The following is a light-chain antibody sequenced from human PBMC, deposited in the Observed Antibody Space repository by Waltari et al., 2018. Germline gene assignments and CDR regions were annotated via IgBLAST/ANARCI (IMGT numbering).Light chain of an antibody. Sequence: DTQMTQSPSSLSASVGDRVTITCRASQSISSYLHWYQQKPVKAPKLLIYAASSLQSGVPSRFSGSGSGTDFTLTISSLQPEDFATYYCQQSYSTLGTFGGGTKVEIK. CDR3: QQSYSTLGT. V-gene: IGKV1-39*01. CDR2: AAS. CDR1: QSISSY. J-gene: IGKJ4*01.